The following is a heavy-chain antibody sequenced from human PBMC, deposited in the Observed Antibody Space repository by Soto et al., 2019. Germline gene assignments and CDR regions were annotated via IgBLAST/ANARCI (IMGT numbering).Heavy chain of an antibody. V-gene: IGHV4-39*01. J-gene: IGHJ4*02. CDR2: IYYSGHT. CDR3: AGYVLRGRFFDS. Sequence: SETLSLTCAVSGGSFSSSYYWGWLRQPPGKGLEWLGNIYYSGHTYYNPSLKSRFAMSVDTSKNQFSLTLTSVTAADTAVYYCAGYVLRGRFFDSWGQGTLVTVSS. CDR1: GGSFSSSYY. D-gene: IGHD2-15*01.